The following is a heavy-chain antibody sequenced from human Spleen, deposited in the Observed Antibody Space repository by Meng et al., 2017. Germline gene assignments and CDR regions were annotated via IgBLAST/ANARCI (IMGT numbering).Heavy chain of an antibody. CDR2: IIPIFATA. J-gene: IGHJ4*02. V-gene: IGHV1-69*13. Sequence: SVKVSCKASGGTFSSYGINWVRQAPGQGLEWMGGIIPIFATANYAQKLQGRVTITSDESTSTVYMELTRLTSEDTAVYFCARKAGNCISTTCYSLDYWGQGTLVTVSS. CDR1: GGTFSSYG. D-gene: IGHD2-2*01. CDR3: ARKAGNCISTTCYSLDY.